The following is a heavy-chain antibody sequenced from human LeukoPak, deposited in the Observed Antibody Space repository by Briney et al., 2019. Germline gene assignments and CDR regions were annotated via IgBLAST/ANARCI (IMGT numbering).Heavy chain of an antibody. CDR2: ISGSSGII. V-gene: IGHV3-48*01. CDR1: GFTFNTYT. J-gene: IGHJ4*02. D-gene: IGHD6-13*01. Sequence: SGGSLRLSCAASGFTFNTYTMNWVRQAPGKGLEWVSYISGSSGIIDYADSVRGRFTISRDNAKNSLYLQMNSLRAEDTAVYYCARYSSLDYWGQGTLVTVSS. CDR3: ARYSSLDY.